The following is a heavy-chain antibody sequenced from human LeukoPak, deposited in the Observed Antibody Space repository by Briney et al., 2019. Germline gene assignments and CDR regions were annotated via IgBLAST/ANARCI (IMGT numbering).Heavy chain of an antibody. CDR2: ISAYNGNT. V-gene: IGHV1-18*01. CDR1: GYTFTSYG. Sequence: GASVKVSCKASGYTFTSYGISWVRQAPGQGLEWMGWISAYNGNTNYAQKLQGRVTMTTDTSTSTAYMELRSLRSDDTAVYYCARRPAYCGGDCYGAFDIWGQGTMVTVSS. J-gene: IGHJ3*02. D-gene: IGHD2-21*02. CDR3: ARRPAYCGGDCYGAFDI.